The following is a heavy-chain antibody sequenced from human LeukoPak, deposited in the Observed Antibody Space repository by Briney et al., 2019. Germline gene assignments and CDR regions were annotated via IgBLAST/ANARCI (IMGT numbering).Heavy chain of an antibody. J-gene: IGHJ4*02. Sequence: SETLSLTCTVSGGSISSSTYYWGWIRQPPGKGLEWIGSIYYSGSTYYNPSLKSRVTISVDTSKNQFSLKLSSVTAADTVVYYCARHDSSGWSYYFDYWGQGTLVTVSS. CDR1: GGSISSSTYY. V-gene: IGHV4-39*01. CDR2: IYYSGST. CDR3: ARHDSSGWSYYFDY. D-gene: IGHD6-19*01.